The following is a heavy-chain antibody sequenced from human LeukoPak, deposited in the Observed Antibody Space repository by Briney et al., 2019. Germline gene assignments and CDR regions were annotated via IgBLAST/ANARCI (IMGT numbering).Heavy chain of an antibody. J-gene: IGHJ4*02. CDR3: ARAGEGVPAPPRVFDY. CDR1: GYTFTGYY. D-gene: IGHD2-2*01. V-gene: IGHV1-2*06. Sequence: ASVKVSCKASGYTFTGYYMHWVRQAPGQGLEWMGRINPNSGGTNYAQKFQGRVTMTRDTSISTAYMELSRLRSDDTAVYYCARAGEGVPAPPRVFDYWGQGTLVTVSS. CDR2: INPNSGGT.